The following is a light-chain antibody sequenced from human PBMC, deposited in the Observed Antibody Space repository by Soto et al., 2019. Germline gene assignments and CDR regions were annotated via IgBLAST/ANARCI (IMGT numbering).Light chain of an antibody. CDR3: HQYDSWT. Sequence: ELVMTQSPATLSVSLGERVTLSCRASQSVSSNLAWYQQKPGQAPRLLIYGASSRATGIPDRLIVSGSGTDLTLPISRLEPEDFAVDYCHQYDSWTFGQGTKVEIK. CDR2: GAS. V-gene: IGKV3D-15*01. CDR1: QSVSSN. J-gene: IGKJ1*01.